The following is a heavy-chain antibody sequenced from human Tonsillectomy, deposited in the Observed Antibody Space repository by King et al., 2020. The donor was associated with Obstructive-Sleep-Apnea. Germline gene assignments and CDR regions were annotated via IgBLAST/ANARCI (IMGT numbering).Heavy chain of an antibody. J-gene: IGHJ4*02. Sequence: VQLQESGPELVKPSETLSLTCTVSGGSTSSDYWSWIRKPPGKGLEWFGYIYYSGSTNYNPALTSLVTISVDTSKNQFSLKLSSVSAADTAVYYCARVWKGEYFDYWGQGTLVTVSS. CDR3: ARVWKGEYFDY. CDR1: GGSTSSDY. D-gene: IGHD3-3*01. CDR2: IYYSGST. V-gene: IGHV4-59*01.